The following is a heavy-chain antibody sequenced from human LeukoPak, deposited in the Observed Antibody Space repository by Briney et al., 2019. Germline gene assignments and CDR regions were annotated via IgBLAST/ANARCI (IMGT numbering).Heavy chain of an antibody. J-gene: IGHJ3*02. V-gene: IGHV3-21*01. CDR2: ISSSSSYI. Sequence: GGSLRLYCAASGFTFSSYSMNWVRQAPGKGLEWVSSISSSSSYIYYADSVKGRFTISRDNAKNSLYLQMNSLRAEDTAVYYCARDSGAYYDFWSGYYTSEAFDIWGQGTMVTVSS. D-gene: IGHD3-3*01. CDR3: ARDSGAYYDFWSGYYTSEAFDI. CDR1: GFTFSSYS.